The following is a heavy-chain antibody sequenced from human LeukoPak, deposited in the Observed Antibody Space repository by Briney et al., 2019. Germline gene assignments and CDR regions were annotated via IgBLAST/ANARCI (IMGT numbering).Heavy chain of an antibody. J-gene: IGHJ4*02. CDR2: IYHSGST. V-gene: IGHV4-30-2*01. CDR3: AGGGYSYGFDY. Sequence: SETLSLTCAVSGGSISSGGYSWSWIRQPPGKGLEWIGYIYHSGSTYYNPSLKSRVTISVDTSKNQFSLKLSSVTAADTAVYYCAGGGYSYGFDYWGQGTLVTVSS. D-gene: IGHD5-18*01. CDR1: GGSISSGGYS.